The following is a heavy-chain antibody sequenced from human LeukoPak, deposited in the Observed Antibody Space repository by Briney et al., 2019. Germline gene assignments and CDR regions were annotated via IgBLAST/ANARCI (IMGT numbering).Heavy chain of an antibody. Sequence: SETLSLTCTVSGGSISSYYWSWIRQPPGKGLEWIGYIYYSGSTNYNPSLKSRVTISVDTSKNQFSLKLSSVTAADTAVYYCAGRPSPYYDFWSGSFLIWGQGTTVTVSS. V-gene: IGHV4-59*01. J-gene: IGHJ6*02. CDR3: AGRPSPYYDFWSGSFLI. CDR2: IYYSGST. CDR1: GGSISSYY. D-gene: IGHD3-3*01.